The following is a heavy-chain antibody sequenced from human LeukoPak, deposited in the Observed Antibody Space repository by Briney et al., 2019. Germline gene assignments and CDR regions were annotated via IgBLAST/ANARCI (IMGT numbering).Heavy chain of an antibody. V-gene: IGHV4-38-2*01. Sequence: SETLSLTCAVSGYSISSGDYWGWPRQPPGKGLEGIGIIYHSGSTHYNPSLKSRVTISVDTSKNQFSLKLSSVTAADAAVYYCARNTTEVVTAKWFDPWGQGTLVTVSS. J-gene: IGHJ5*02. CDR1: GYSISSGDY. D-gene: IGHD2-21*02. CDR3: ARNTTEVVTAKWFDP. CDR2: IYHSGST.